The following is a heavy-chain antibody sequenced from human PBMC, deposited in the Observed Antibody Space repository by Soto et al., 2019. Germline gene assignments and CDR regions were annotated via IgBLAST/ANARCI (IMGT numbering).Heavy chain of an antibody. D-gene: IGHD3-10*01. J-gene: IGHJ5*02. Sequence: SETLSLTPTVSGGSISSYYWSWIRQPPGKGLEWIGYIYYSGSTNYNPSLKSRVTISVDTSKNQFSLKLSSVTAADTAVYYCARDLGSGSYPNWFDPWGQGTLVTVSS. CDR2: IYYSGST. CDR1: GGSISSYY. V-gene: IGHV4-59*01. CDR3: ARDLGSGSYPNWFDP.